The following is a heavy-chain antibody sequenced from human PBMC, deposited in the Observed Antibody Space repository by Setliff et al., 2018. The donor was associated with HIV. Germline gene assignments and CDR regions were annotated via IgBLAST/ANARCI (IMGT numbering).Heavy chain of an antibody. CDR3: AREGKTAMVTKYFDY. CDR2: IDYSGSA. CDR1: GGSVNSATYY. Sequence: SETLSLTCTVSGGSVNSATYYWSWIRQHPGKGLEWIGYIDYSGSAFYNPSLKSRITISVDTSKNQFSLRMKSVTAADAAMYYCAREGKTAMVTKYFDYWGQGTMVTVSS. D-gene: IGHD5-18*01. V-gene: IGHV4-31*03. J-gene: IGHJ4*02.